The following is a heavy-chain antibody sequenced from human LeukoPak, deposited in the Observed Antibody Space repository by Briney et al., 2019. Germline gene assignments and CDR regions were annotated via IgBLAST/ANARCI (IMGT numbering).Heavy chain of an antibody. V-gene: IGHV3-21*01. CDR2: ISSGSNYI. Sequence: GGPLRLSCAASVFTFSSYSMYWVRQAPGKGLEWVSFISSGSNYIYYTDSVKGRFTISRDNAKNSLYLQMNSLRVEDTAIYYCARVGCSGGTCYDYWGQGTLVTVSS. J-gene: IGHJ4*02. CDR1: VFTFSSYS. CDR3: ARVGCSGGTCYDY. D-gene: IGHD2-15*01.